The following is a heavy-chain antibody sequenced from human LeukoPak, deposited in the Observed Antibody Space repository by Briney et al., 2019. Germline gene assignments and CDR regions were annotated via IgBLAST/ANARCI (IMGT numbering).Heavy chain of an antibody. CDR3: TTLGSVQLWSRDYYYYMYV. CDR1: GFTFSNAW. Sequence: PGGSLRLSCAASGFTFSNAWMSWVRQAPGKGLEWVGRIKSKTDGETTDYAAPVKGRFTISRDDSKNTLYLQMNSLKTEDTAVYYCTTLGSVQLWSRDYYYYMYVWGKGTTVTVSS. CDR2: IKSKTDGETT. J-gene: IGHJ6*03. D-gene: IGHD5-18*01. V-gene: IGHV3-15*01.